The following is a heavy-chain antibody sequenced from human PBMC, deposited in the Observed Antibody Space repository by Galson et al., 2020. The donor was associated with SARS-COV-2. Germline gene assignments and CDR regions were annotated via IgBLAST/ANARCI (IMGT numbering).Heavy chain of an antibody. V-gene: IGHV3-33*01. CDR3: ASSGGQYYYGSGGMDV. J-gene: IGHJ6*04. CDR1: GFTFSSYG. D-gene: IGHD3-10*01. Sequence: GGSLRLSCAASGFTFSSYGMHWVRQAPGKGLEWVAVIWYDGSNKYYADSVKGRFTISRDNSKNTLYLQMNSLRAEDTAVYYCASSGGQYYYGSGGMDVWGKGTTVTVSS. CDR2: IWYDGSNK.